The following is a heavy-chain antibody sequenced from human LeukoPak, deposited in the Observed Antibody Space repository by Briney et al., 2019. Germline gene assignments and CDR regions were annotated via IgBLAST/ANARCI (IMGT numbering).Heavy chain of an antibody. J-gene: IGHJ4*02. V-gene: IGHV3-74*01. CDR1: GFAFSTFW. Sequence: PGGSLRLSCAASGFAFSTFWMHWVRQAPGKGLVWVSRINDDGSSTTYADSVKGRFTISRDNAKNTLYLQMNSLRDEDTAVYYCATAGAISACWGQGTLVTVSS. CDR3: ATAGAISAC. D-gene: IGHD3-3*02. CDR2: INDDGSST.